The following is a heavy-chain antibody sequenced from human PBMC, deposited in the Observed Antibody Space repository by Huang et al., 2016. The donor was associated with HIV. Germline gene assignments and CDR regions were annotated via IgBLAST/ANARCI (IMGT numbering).Heavy chain of an antibody. CDR2: ISPGEGLT. V-gene: IGHV1-46*01. D-gene: IGHD1-26*01. J-gene: IGHJ4*02. CDR1: GYPFTSHP. CDR3: ARLPEYWGGRDDY. Sequence: QVQMVQSGAEVKKPGASVKVSCRASGYPFTSHPIHWVRQAPGQGLEWMGIISPGEGLTTYAQRFQGRVTMTRYTSTTTVHMEVTSLRSDDMAIYFCARLPEYWGGRDDYWGQGTLVTVSS.